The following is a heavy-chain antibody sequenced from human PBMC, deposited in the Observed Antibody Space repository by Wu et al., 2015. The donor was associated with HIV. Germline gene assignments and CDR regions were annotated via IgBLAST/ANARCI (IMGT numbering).Heavy chain of an antibody. V-gene: IGHV1-2*02. D-gene: IGHD1/OR15-1a*01. Sequence: QVQLVQSGAEVKKPGASVKVSCKASGYPFTNYNISWVRQAPGQGLEWMGWINTQTGGTNIVQKFQGRVSMTRDTSISTAYLEIKRLTSDDTAMYFCASGRTTAEDWWGQGTLITVSS. J-gene: IGHJ4*02. CDR1: GYPFTNYN. CDR2: INTQTGGT. CDR3: ASGRTTAEDW.